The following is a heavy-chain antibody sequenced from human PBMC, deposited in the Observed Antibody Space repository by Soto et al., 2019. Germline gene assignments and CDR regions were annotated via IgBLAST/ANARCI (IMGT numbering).Heavy chain of an antibody. J-gene: IGHJ4*02. V-gene: IGHV3-48*02. Sequence: EVQLVESGGGLVQPGGSLRLSCAASGFTFSSYRLNWVRQAPGKGLEWVSYISSRSTTDFYADAVKGRFTNSRDNAKNSLFLQMNSLRHDDPAVYYCAREMDTATGNLDYWGQGTLVTVSS. CDR1: GFTFSSYR. D-gene: IGHD5-18*01. CDR3: AREMDTATGNLDY. CDR2: ISSRSTTD.